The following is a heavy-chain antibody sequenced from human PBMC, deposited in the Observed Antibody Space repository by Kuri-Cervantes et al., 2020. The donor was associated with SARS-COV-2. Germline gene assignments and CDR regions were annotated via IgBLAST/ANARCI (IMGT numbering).Heavy chain of an antibody. D-gene: IGHD2-15*01. Sequence: SETLSLTCTVSSGSISSYYWSWIRQPPGKGLEWIGYIYYSGSTNYNPSLKSRVTISVDTSKNQFSLKLSSVTAADTAVYYCARGPVVVVAATNWFDPWGQGTLVTVSS. CDR2: IYYSGST. V-gene: IGHV4-59*01. CDR1: SGSISSYY. CDR3: ARGPVVVVAATNWFDP. J-gene: IGHJ5*02.